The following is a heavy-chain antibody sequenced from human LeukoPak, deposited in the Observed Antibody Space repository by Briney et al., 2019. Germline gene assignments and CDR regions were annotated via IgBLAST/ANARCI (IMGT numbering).Heavy chain of an antibody. J-gene: IGHJ5*02. V-gene: IGHV4-4*07. CDR3: ARDRSRKFVGWFNP. CDR2: VYASGTT. D-gene: IGHD1-14*01. CDR1: GDSITSYS. Sequence: SETLSLTCSVSGDSITSYSWSWIRQPAGKGLEWIGRVYASGTTNYNPSLESRVTISMDKFQNQFSLTLRSVTAADTAVYYCARDRSRKFVGWFNPWGQGVLVTVSS.